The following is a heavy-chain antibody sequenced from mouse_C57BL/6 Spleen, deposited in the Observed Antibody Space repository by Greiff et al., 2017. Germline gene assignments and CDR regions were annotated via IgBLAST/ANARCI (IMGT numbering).Heavy chain of an antibody. V-gene: IGHV3-6*01. Sequence: VQLQQSGPGLVKPSQSLSLTCSVTGYSITSGYYWNWIRQFPGNKLEWMGYISYDGSNNYNPSLKNRISITRDTSKNQFFLKLNSVTTEDTATYYCARAEYAMDYWGQGTSVTVSS. CDR1: GYSITSGYY. J-gene: IGHJ4*01. CDR2: ISYDGSN. CDR3: ARAEYAMDY.